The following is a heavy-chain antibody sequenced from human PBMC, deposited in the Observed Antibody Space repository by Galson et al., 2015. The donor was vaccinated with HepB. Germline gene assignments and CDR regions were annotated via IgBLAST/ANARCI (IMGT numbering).Heavy chain of an antibody. J-gene: IGHJ6*02. D-gene: IGHD3-10*01. CDR2: IWHDGNNK. Sequence: SLRLSCAASGFTFSTYGMHWVRQAPGKGLEWVAVIWHDGNNKYYGDSVKGRFTISRDNSKNTLYLQMNSLRAEDTALNYCARDLSLRAPVLGRFGELPDVFGPHYYNNMDVWGQGTTVTVSS. CDR3: ARDLSLRAPVLGRFGELPDVFGPHYYNNMDV. V-gene: IGHV3-33*08. CDR1: GFTFSTYG.